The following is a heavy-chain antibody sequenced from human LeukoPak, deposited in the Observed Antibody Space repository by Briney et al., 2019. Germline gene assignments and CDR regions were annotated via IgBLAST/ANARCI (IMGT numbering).Heavy chain of an antibody. D-gene: IGHD3-22*01. J-gene: IGHJ2*01. V-gene: IGHV3-7*01. CDR2: IKLDGSEK. CDR1: GFTFSHYW. Sequence: PGGSLRLSCEASGFTFSHYWMTWVRRAPGKGLEWVASIKLDGSEKYYVDSVKGRFTISRDNAKNSLYLQMNSLRAEDTAIYYCARGSYYDGSGYVNWYFDLWGRGTLVTVSS. CDR3: ARGSYYDGSGYVNWYFDL.